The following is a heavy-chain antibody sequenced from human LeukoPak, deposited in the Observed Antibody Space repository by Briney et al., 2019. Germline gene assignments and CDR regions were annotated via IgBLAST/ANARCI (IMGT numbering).Heavy chain of an antibody. CDR2: ISYDGSNK. V-gene: IGHV3-30-3*01. Sequence: PGGSLRLSCAASGFTFSSYAMHWVRQAPGKGLEWVAVISYDGSNKYYADSVKGRFTISRDNSKNTLYLQMNSLRAEDTAVYYCARERGTGYYDSSGYFDYWGQGTLVTVSS. J-gene: IGHJ4*02. CDR1: GFTFSSYA. CDR3: ARERGTGYYDSSGYFDY. D-gene: IGHD3-22*01.